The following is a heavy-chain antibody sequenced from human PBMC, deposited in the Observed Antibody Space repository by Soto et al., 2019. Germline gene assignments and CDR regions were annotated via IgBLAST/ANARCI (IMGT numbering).Heavy chain of an antibody. CDR2: IYYSGST. D-gene: IGHD2-15*01. Sequence: ETLSLTCTVSGGSISSGNYYCSWIRQPPGKGLEWIGYIYYSGSTNYNPSLKSRVTISVDTSKNQFSLKLSSVTAADTAVYYCARAGAATLSDYWGQGTLVTVSS. J-gene: IGHJ4*02. V-gene: IGHV4-61*01. CDR1: GGSISSGNYY. CDR3: ARAGAATLSDY.